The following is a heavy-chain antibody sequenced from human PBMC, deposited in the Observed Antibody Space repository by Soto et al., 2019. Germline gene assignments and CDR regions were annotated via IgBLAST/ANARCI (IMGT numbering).Heavy chain of an antibody. J-gene: IGHJ4*02. Sequence: GESLKISCKGSGYSFTSYLIGWVRPMPGKGLEWMGIIYPGDSDTRYSPSFQGQVTISADKSISTAYLQWSSLKASDTAMYYCASRIAVAGDYFDYWGQGTLVTVSS. CDR2: IYPGDSDT. CDR3: ASRIAVAGDYFDY. D-gene: IGHD6-19*01. V-gene: IGHV5-51*01. CDR1: GYSFTSYL.